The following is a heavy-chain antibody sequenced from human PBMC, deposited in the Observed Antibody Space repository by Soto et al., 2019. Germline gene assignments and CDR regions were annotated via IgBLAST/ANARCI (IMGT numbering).Heavy chain of an antibody. Sequence: GGSLRLSCAASGFTFSSYAMSWVRQAPGKGLEWVSSISGSGGSTYYADSVKGPFTVSRDNSKNTLYLQMNSLRVEDTAVYYCAKRVYDSNNYYAAFDIWGQGTMVTVSS. CDR3: AKRVYDSNNYYAAFDI. CDR1: GFTFSSYA. CDR2: ISGSGGST. D-gene: IGHD3-22*01. V-gene: IGHV3-23*01. J-gene: IGHJ3*02.